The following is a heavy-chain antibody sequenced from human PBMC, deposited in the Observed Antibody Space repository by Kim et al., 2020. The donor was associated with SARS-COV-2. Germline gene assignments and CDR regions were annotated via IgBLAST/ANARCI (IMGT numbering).Heavy chain of an antibody. V-gene: IGHV3-30*04. D-gene: IGHD6-13*01. CDR2: ISYDGSNK. CDR1: GFTFSSYA. Sequence: GGSLRLSCAASGFTFSSYAMHWVRQAPGKGLEWVAVISYDGSNKYYADSVKGRFTISRDNSKNTLYLQMNSLRAEDTAVYYCARDRIPIAAAGTGVFDY. J-gene: IGHJ4*01. CDR3: ARDRIPIAAAGTGVFDY.